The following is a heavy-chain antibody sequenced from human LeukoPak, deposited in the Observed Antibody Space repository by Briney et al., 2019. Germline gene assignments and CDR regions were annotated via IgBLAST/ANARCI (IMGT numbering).Heavy chain of an antibody. CDR1: GGTFSSYA. D-gene: IGHD6-19*01. V-gene: IGHV1-69*13. J-gene: IGHJ4*02. CDR3: ALAVAGTETEFDY. CDR2: IIPIFGTA. Sequence: SVKVSCKASGGTFSSYAISWVRQAPGQGLEWMGGIIPIFGTANYAQKFQGRVTITADESTSTAYMELSSLRSEDTAVYYCALAVAGTETEFDYWGQGTLVTVSS.